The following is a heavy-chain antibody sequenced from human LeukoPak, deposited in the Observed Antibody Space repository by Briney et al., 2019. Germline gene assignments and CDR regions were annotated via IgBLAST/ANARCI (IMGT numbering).Heavy chain of an antibody. V-gene: IGHV3-33*01. CDR1: GFTFSNYG. Sequence: PGGSLRLSCAASGFTFSNYGMHWVRQAPGKGLEWVAVVWYDGSNEYYADSVKGRFTISRDNSKNTLYLEMNSLRAEDTAVYYCARDPWGAVATGYFDYWGQGALVTVSS. D-gene: IGHD6-19*01. CDR3: ARDPWGAVATGYFDY. J-gene: IGHJ4*02. CDR2: VWYDGSNE.